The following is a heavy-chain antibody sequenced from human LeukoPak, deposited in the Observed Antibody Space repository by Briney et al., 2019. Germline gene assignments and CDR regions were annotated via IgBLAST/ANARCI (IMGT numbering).Heavy chain of an antibody. Sequence: GGSLRLSCAASGFTFSSYGMHWVRQAPGKGLEWVAVISYDGSNKYYADSVKGRFTISRDNSKNTLYLQMNSLRAEDTAVYYCAKDFWRSSGWTFDAFDIWGQGTMVTVSS. CDR1: GFTFSSYG. D-gene: IGHD6-19*01. J-gene: IGHJ3*02. CDR2: ISYDGSNK. CDR3: AKDFWRSSGWTFDAFDI. V-gene: IGHV3-30*18.